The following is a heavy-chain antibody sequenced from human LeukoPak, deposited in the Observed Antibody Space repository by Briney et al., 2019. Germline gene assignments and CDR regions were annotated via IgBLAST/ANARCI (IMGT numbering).Heavy chain of an antibody. V-gene: IGHV4-34*01. J-gene: IGHJ4*02. CDR1: GGSFSGYY. CDR3: ARLRNYYDSSGYYRYYFDY. D-gene: IGHD3-22*01. Sequence: PSETLSLTCAVYGGSFSGYYWSWIRQPPGKGLEWIGEINHSGSTNYNPSLKSRVTISVDTSKNQFSLKLSSVTAADTAVYYCARLRNYYDSSGYYRYYFDYWGQGTLVTVSS. CDR2: INHSGST.